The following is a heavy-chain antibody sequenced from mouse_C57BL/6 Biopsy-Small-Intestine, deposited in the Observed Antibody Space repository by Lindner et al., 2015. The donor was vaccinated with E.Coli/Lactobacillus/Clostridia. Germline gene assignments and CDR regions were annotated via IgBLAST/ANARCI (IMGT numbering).Heavy chain of an antibody. CDR3: ARRFRMGGRLYYGMDV. D-gene: IGHD1-1*01. CDR1: GYTFSSFD. V-gene: IGHV1-81*01. CDR2: VNPTSGNT. J-gene: IGHJ1*01. Sequence: SVKVSCKASGYTFSSFDMHWVRQATGQGLEWMGWVNPTSGNTGYVQKFQGRVTITADESTSAAYMELSSLRSEDTAVYYCARRFRMGGRLYYGMDVWGQGTTVTVSS.